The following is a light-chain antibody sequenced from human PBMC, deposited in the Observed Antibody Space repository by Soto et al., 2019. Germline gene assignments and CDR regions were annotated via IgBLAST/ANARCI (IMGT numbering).Light chain of an antibody. CDR2: TND. CDR3: AAWDDTSSFV. Sequence: SVLAQPPPPSGTPGQRVIISCSGGSSNIGRNTVNWYQHLPGTAPRLLIYTNDQRPSGVPDRFSGSKSGTSASLAISGLQSEDEADYYCAAWDDTSSFVFGTGTKVTVL. CDR1: SSNIGRNT. V-gene: IGLV1-44*01. J-gene: IGLJ1*01.